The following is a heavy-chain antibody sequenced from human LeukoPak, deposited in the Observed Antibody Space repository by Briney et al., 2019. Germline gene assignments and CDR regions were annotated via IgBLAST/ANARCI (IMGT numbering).Heavy chain of an antibody. D-gene: IGHD6-13*01. Sequence: SETLSLNCTVSGGSISSYYWSWIRQPPGKGLEWIGYIYYSGSTNYNPSLKSRVTISVDTSKNQFSLKLSSVTAADTAVYYCARGSSSRKPIDYWGQGTLVTVSS. V-gene: IGHV4-59*01. CDR1: GGSISSYY. CDR3: ARGSSSRKPIDY. CDR2: IYYSGST. J-gene: IGHJ4*02.